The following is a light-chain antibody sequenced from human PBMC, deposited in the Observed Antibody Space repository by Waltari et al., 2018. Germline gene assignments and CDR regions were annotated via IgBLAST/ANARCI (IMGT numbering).Light chain of an antibody. CDR3: QQFGGSPKYT. J-gene: IGKJ2*01. Sequence: EIVLTQSTGNLALSPGDRATLSCRASQIISNNYLAWYQATPGQAPRLLIYGISHRATGIPDRFSGGGSGTDFTLTISRLEPEDFAVYYCQQFGGSPKYTFGQGTKLEIK. V-gene: IGKV3-20*01. CDR2: GIS. CDR1: QIISNNY.